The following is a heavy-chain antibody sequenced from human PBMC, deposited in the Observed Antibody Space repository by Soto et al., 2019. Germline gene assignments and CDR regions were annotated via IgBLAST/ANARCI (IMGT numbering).Heavy chain of an antibody. CDR1: GDSVSSNSAA. Sequence: SQTLSRTCVISGDSVSSNSAAWNWIRQSPSRGLEWLGRTYYRSKWYNDYAVSVKSRITINPDTSKNQFSLQLNSVTPEDTAVYYCARDERLFGQDYYYYGMDVWGQGTTVTVSS. D-gene: IGHD3-10*01. CDR2: TYYRSKWYN. J-gene: IGHJ6*02. V-gene: IGHV6-1*01. CDR3: ARDERLFGQDYYYYGMDV.